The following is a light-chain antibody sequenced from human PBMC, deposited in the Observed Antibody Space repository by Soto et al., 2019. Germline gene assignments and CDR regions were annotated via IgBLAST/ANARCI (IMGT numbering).Light chain of an antibody. J-gene: IGKJ1*01. Sequence: RVMTQSPATLSVSPWERVTLSCRASQSVRINLAWYQQKPGQAPRLLIYGASTRATGIPARFSGSGSGTEFTLTISSLQSEDFAVYYCQQYNIWPTFGQGTKVDIK. CDR2: GAS. CDR3: QQYNIWPT. V-gene: IGKV3-15*01. CDR1: QSVRIN.